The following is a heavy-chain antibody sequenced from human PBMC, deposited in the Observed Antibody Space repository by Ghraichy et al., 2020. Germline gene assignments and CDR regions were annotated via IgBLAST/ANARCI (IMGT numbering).Heavy chain of an antibody. CDR2: INSDGSST. Sequence: GGSLRLSCAASGFTFSNSWMHWVRQAPGKGLVWVSRINSDGSSTSYEDSVKGRDTISRDNAKKTLYLQMNSLRADDTAVYYCARAPPREYSGSSHGAFDVWCQGTTVTVSP. CDR1: GFTFSNSW. D-gene: IGHD1-26*01. V-gene: IGHV3-74*01. CDR3: ARAPPREYSGSSHGAFDV. J-gene: IGHJ3*01.